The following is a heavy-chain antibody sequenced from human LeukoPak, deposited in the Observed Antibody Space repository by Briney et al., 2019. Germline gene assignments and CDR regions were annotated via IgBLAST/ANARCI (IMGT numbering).Heavy chain of an antibody. CDR1: GYTFTSYG. CDR3: ARDQRLFSGYATGNGYAYYFDY. CDR2: ISAYNGNT. J-gene: IGHJ4*02. V-gene: IGHV1-18*01. Sequence: ASVKVSCKASGYTFTSYGISWVRQAPGQGLEWMGWISAYNGNTNYAQELQGRVTMTTDTSTSTAYMELRSLRSDDTAVYYCARDQRLFSGYATGNGYAYYFDYWGQGTLVTVSS. D-gene: IGHD5-12*01.